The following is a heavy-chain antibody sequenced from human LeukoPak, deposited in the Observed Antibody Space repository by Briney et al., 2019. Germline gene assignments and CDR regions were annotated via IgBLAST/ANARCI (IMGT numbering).Heavy chain of an antibody. D-gene: IGHD6-13*01. CDR2: INHSGST. Sequence: SETLSLTCAVYGGSFSGDYWSWIRQPPGKGLEWIGEINHSGSTNYNPSLKSRVTISVDTSKNQFSLKLSSVTAADTAVYYCARDLQSSSWGNFDYWGQGTLVTVSS. CDR3: ARDLQSSSWGNFDY. J-gene: IGHJ4*02. V-gene: IGHV4-34*01. CDR1: GGSFSGDY.